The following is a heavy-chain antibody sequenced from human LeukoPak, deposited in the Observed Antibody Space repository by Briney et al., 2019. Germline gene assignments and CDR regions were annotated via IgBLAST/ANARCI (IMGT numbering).Heavy chain of an antibody. CDR2: IYTSGST. J-gene: IGHJ4*02. CDR1: GGSISSYY. D-gene: IGHD1-26*01. V-gene: IGHV4-4*07. CDR3: ARENSGSYREFDY. Sequence: SGTLSLTCTVSGGSISSYYWSWSRQPAGEGLEGSGRIYTSGSTNYNASLKSPVSMQVDPSKHQLSLKRGSVTAADTGVFYCARENSGSYREFDYWGEGTLVTDSS.